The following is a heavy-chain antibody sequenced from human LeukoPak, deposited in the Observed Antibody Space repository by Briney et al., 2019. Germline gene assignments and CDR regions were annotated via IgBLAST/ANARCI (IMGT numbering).Heavy chain of an antibody. CDR1: GGSISSYY. Sequence: SETLSLTCTVSGGSISSYYWSWIRQPPGKGLEWIGYIYYSGSTNYNPSLKSRVTISVDTSKNQFSLKLSSVTAADTAVYYCASNYGSGSFDYYYYYMDVWGKGTTVTVSS. D-gene: IGHD3-10*01. V-gene: IGHV4-59*01. CDR3: ASNYGSGSFDYYYYYMDV. CDR2: IYYSGST. J-gene: IGHJ6*03.